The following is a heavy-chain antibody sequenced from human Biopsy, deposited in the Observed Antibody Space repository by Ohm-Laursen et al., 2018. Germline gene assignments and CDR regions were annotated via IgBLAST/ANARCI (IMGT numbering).Heavy chain of an antibody. V-gene: IGHV4-59*11. Sequence: TLSLTCTVSGGSFTGHYWSWIRQPPGEGLEWIGHISYTGYTSYNASLKSRVTISVDTPRNHFSLRLSSLTAADTAVYYCARGSNDFGGLYFPRWGQGTLLTVSS. CDR3: ARGSNDFGGLYFPR. CDR1: GGSFTGHY. D-gene: IGHD4-23*01. CDR2: ISYTGYT. J-gene: IGHJ4*02.